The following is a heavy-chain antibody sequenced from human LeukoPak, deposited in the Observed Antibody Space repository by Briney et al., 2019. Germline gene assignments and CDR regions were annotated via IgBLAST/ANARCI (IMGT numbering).Heavy chain of an antibody. CDR1: GGSISSYY. D-gene: IGHD3-3*01. V-gene: IGHV4-4*07. CDR3: ELSGYYTDYYYFYMDV. Sequence: SETLSLTCTVSGGSISSYYWSWIRQPAGKGLEWIGRIYTSGSTNYNPSLKSRVTMSVDTSKNQFSLKLSSVTAADTAVYYCELSGYYTDYYYFYMDVWGKGTTVTVSS. J-gene: IGHJ6*03. CDR2: IYTSGST.